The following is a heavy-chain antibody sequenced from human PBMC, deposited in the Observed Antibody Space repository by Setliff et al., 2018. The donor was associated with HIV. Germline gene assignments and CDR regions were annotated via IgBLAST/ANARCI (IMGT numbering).Heavy chain of an antibody. CDR3: ARSLAYCSGCGCSSGNYYYMDV. J-gene: IGHJ6*03. V-gene: IGHV4-39*01. CDR2: LFHAGST. Sequence: PSETLSLTCTVSGGSISSSSYYWGWIRQSPEKGLEWIGSLFHAGSTYYNPSLNSRVTLSVNTSENQYSLKLTSLIAADTAVYYCARSLAYCSGCGCSSGNYYYMDVWGKGTTVTVSS. CDR1: GGSISSSSYY. D-gene: IGHD2-15*01.